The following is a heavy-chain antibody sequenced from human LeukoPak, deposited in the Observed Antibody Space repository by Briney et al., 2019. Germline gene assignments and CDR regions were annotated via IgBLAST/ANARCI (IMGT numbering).Heavy chain of an antibody. V-gene: IGHV1-2*02. CDR2: INPNSGGT. CDR1: AYTFTGYY. J-gene: IGHJ4*02. CDR3: AREQGILWFGLDY. D-gene: IGHD3-10*01. Sequence: SVKVSCKASAYTFTGYYMHWVRQAPGQGLEWMGWINPNSGGTNYAQKFQGRVTMTRDTSISTAYMELSRLRSDDTAVYYCAREQGILWFGLDYWGQGTLVTVSS.